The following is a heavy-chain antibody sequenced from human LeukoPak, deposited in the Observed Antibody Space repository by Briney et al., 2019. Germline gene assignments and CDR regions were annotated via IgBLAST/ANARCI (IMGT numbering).Heavy chain of an antibody. J-gene: IGHJ4*02. CDR1: GFTFSSYA. V-gene: IGHV3-23*01. CDR3: AKSVWGSYRSSLYYFDY. CDR2: ISGSGGST. Sequence: GGSLRLSCAASGFTFSSYAMSWVRQAPGKGLEWVSAISGSGGSTYYADSVKGRFTISRDNSKNTLYLQMKSLRAEDTAVYYCAKSVWGSYRSSLYYFDYWGQGTLVTVSS. D-gene: IGHD3-16*02.